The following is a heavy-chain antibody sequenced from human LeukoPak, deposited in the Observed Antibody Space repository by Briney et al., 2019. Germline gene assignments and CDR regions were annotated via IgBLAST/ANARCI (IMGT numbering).Heavy chain of an antibody. D-gene: IGHD6-13*01. CDR1: GFSLSSYW. CDR2: VSSDGTST. V-gene: IGHV3-74*01. CDR3: AKAAAGSRNAFDI. J-gene: IGHJ3*02. Sequence: GGSLRLSCAASGFSLSSYWMHWVRQAPGKGLVWVSRVSSDGTSTNYADSVKGRFTISRDSAENTLYLQMNSLRAEDTAVYFCAKAAAGSRNAFDIWGQGTLVTVSA.